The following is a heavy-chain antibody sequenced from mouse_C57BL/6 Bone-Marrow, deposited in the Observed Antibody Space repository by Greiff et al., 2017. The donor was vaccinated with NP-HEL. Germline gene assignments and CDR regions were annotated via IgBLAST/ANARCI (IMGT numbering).Heavy chain of an antibody. V-gene: IGHV7-3*01. J-gene: IGHJ4*01. CDR3: ARYIHYYGSSFAMDY. CDR1: GFTFTDYY. Sequence: EVKLQESGGGLVQPGGSLSLSCAASGFTFTDYYMSWVRQPPGKALEWLGFIRNKANGYTTEYSASVKGRFTISRDNSQSILYLQMNALRAEDSATYYCARYIHYYGSSFAMDYWGQGTSVTVSS. CDR2: IRNKANGYTT. D-gene: IGHD1-1*01.